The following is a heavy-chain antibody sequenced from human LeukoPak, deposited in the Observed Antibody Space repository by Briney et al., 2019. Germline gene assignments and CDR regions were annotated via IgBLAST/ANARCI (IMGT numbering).Heavy chain of an antibody. CDR2: IYYSGST. CDR3: ARHDSVVYYGMDV. Sequence: SETLSLTCTVSGGSIRSYYWSWNRQPPGKGLEWIGYIYYSGSTKYNLSLKSRVTISVDTSKNQFSLNVSSVTAEDTAVYYCARHDSVVYYGMDVWGQGTTVTVSS. V-gene: IGHV4-59*08. D-gene: IGHD2-21*02. J-gene: IGHJ6*02. CDR1: GGSIRSYY.